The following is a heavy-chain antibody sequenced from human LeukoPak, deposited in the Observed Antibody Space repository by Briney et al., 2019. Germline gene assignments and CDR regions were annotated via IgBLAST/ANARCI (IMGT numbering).Heavy chain of an antibody. V-gene: IGHV3-7*01. CDR1: GFTFSGYW. D-gene: IGHD2-21*02. Sequence: GGSLRLSCAASGFTFSGYWMNWVRQAPGKGLEWVANIKRDGSEKSYVDSVKGRFTISRDNAKNSLYLQMNSLRAEDTAVYYCARLVGLAYCGGDCSPRFDYWGQGTLVTVSS. CDR2: IKRDGSEK. CDR3: ARLVGLAYCGGDCSPRFDY. J-gene: IGHJ4*02.